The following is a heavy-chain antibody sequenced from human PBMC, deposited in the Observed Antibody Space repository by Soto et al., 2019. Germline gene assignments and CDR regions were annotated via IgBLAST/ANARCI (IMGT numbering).Heavy chain of an antibody. CDR3: AKPRDCSSTSCYVFYYYYGMDV. CDR2: ISWDGGST. J-gene: IGHJ6*02. V-gene: IGHV3-43D*04. Sequence: VGSLRLSCADSGFTFDDYAMHWVRQAPGKGLEWVSLISWDGGSTYYADSVKGRFTISRDNSKNSLYLQMNSLRAEDTASYYCAKPRDCSSTSCYVFYYYYGMDVWGQGTTVTAP. D-gene: IGHD2-2*01. CDR1: GFTFDDYA.